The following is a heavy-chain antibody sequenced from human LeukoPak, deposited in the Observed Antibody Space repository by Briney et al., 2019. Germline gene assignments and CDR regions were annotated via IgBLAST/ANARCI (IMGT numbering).Heavy chain of an antibody. Sequence: PSETLSLTCTVSGGSISSYYWIWIRQPAGKGLEWIGRMYTTGSTNYNPSLRSRVTMSLDTSNNHFSLQLSSVTAADTAVYYCARQYIRSGKYYYALDVWGQGTTVTVSS. CDR2: MYTTGST. CDR1: GGSISSYY. V-gene: IGHV4-4*07. D-gene: IGHD3-10*01. J-gene: IGHJ6*02. CDR3: ARQYIRSGKYYYALDV.